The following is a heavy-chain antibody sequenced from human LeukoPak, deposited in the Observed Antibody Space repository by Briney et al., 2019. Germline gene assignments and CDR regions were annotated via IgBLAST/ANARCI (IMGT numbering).Heavy chain of an antibody. CDR1: GGSISSGDYY. CDR3: ARGHRYCSGGSCYSVNWFDP. CDR2: IYYSGST. D-gene: IGHD2-15*01. V-gene: IGHV4-30-4*01. J-gene: IGHJ5*02. Sequence: PQTLSLTCTVSGGSISSGDYYWSWIRQPPGKGLEWIGYIYYSGSTYYNPSLKSRVTISVDTSKNQFSLKLSSVTAADTAVYYCARGHRYCSGGSCYSVNWFDPWGQGTLVTVSS.